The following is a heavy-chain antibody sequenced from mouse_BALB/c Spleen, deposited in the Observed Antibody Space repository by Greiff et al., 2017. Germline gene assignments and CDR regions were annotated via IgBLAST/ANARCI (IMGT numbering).Heavy chain of an antibody. CDR1: GYTFTNYW. CDR3: ARDGKKAMDY. J-gene: IGHJ4*01. D-gene: IGHD2-1*01. CDR2: IYPGGGYT. Sequence: QVQLKESGAELVRPGTSVKISCKASGYTFTNYWLGWVKQRPGHGLEWIGDIYPGGGYTNYNEKFKGKATLTADTSSSTAYMQLSSLTSEDSAVFFCARDGKKAMDYWGQGTSVTVSS. V-gene: IGHV1-63*02.